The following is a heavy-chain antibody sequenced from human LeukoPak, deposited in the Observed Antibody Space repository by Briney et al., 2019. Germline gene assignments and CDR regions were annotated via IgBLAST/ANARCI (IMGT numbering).Heavy chain of an antibody. CDR2: ISGSGGRT. CDR1: GFTFSTYG. J-gene: IGHJ4*02. D-gene: IGHD2-2*01. Sequence: GGSLRLSCGASGFTFSTYGMSWVRQAPGKGLEWVSGISGSGGRTYYADSVKGRFTISRDNSKNTLYLQMNSLRAEDTAVYYCAKSTYWSNPYHFDYWGQGTLVTVSS. V-gene: IGHV3-23*01. CDR3: AKSTYWSNPYHFDY.